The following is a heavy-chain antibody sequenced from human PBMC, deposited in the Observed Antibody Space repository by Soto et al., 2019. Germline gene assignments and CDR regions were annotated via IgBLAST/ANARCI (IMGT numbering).Heavy chain of an antibody. CDR3: ARGRYCSGGTCRYFDS. CDR1: GGSISSSDSY. J-gene: IGHJ4*02. Sequence: QVQLQESGPGLVKPSQTLSLTCAVSGGSISSSDSYWTWIRQPPGKGLEWVGLFYHTGSTSYNPSIKSRITISRDTSKNQFSLSLTSVTAADTAVYYCARGRYCSGGTCRYFDSWGQGTLVTVSS. D-gene: IGHD2-15*01. V-gene: IGHV4-30-4*01. CDR2: FYHTGST.